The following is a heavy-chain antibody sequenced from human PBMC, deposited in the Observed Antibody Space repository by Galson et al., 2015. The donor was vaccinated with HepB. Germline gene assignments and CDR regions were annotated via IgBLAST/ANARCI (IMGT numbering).Heavy chain of an antibody. CDR1: GGTFTTYA. D-gene: IGHD2/OR15-2a*01. J-gene: IGHJ6*02. Sequence: SVKVSCKASGGTFTTYAINWVRQAPGQGLKWMGGIFPMFETPKYAEEFQGRVTITADESTSTAYMELTSLTSEDTAVYYCARKYCTSINCPPYFYYYGMDVWGQGTTITVSS. V-gene: IGHV1-69*13. CDR3: ARKYCTSINCPPYFYYYGMDV. CDR2: IFPMFETP.